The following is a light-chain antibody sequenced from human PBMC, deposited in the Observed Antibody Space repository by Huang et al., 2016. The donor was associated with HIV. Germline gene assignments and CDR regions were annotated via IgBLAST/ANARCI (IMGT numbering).Light chain of an antibody. V-gene: IGKV3-15*01. CDR2: GSS. CDR1: QSVFKN. Sequence: ENLMTQSPSTLSVSPGESATLSCRASQSVFKNLAWYQQKPGQAPNLLIYGSSTRAAGSPARFSGSGSGTDFTLTISSLQSEDFAVYYCQQYNTSPRTFGQGTKVEV. CDR3: QQYNTSPRT. J-gene: IGKJ1*01.